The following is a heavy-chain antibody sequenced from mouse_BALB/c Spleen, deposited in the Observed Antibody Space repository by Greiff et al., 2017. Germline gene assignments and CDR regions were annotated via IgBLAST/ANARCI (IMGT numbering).Heavy chain of an antibody. V-gene: IGHV3-6*02. D-gene: IGHD2-2*01. J-gene: IGHJ4*01. CDR2: ISYDGSN. CDR3: ARGGYAYYAMDY. Sequence: EVQLVESGPGLVKPSQSLSLTCSVTGYSITSGYYWNWIRQFPGNKLEWMGYISYDGSNNYNPSLKNRISITRDTSKNQFFLKLNSVTTEDTATYYCARGGYAYYAMDYWGQGTSVTVSS. CDR1: GYSITSGYY.